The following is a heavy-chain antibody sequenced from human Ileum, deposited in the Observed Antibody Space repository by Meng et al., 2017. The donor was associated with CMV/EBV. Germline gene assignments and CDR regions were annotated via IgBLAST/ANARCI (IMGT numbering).Heavy chain of an antibody. CDR3: ARDGLSGRYFDY. D-gene: IGHD1-26*01. V-gene: IGHV7-4-1*02. CDR2: IDTNTGNP. CDR1: GYTFTNNN. Sequence: CKTSGYTFTNNNIIWVRQAPGQGPEWMGWIDTNTGNPTYAQGLTGRFVFSLDTSVNTAYLQISSLKAEDTAVYYCARDGLSGRYFDYWGQGTLVTVSS. J-gene: IGHJ4*02.